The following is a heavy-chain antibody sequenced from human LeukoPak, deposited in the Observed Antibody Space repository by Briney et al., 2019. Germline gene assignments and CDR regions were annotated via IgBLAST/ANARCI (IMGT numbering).Heavy chain of an antibody. D-gene: IGHD1-26*01. J-gene: IGHJ4*02. Sequence: GGSLRLSCAASGFTFSSYGMTWVRQTPGKGLEWVSSISAGGGYTPTADSVKGRFTISRDNSKNTLSLQMNSLRAEDTAVYYCAKYVASGQPPDYCGQGTLVTVSS. CDR1: GFTFSSYG. CDR3: AKYVASGQPPDY. V-gene: IGHV3-23*01. CDR2: ISAGGGYT.